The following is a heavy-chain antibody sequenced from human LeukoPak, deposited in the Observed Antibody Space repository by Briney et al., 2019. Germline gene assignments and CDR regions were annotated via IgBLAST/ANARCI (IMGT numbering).Heavy chain of an antibody. J-gene: IGHJ5*02. D-gene: IGHD2-2*01. CDR1: GWSFNDYY. CDR2: INARGDT. V-gene: IGHV4-34*01. CDR3: ARGQVPAARGYNWFDP. Sequence: PSETLSLTCAVYGWSFNDYYWNWIRQAPGKGLEWIAEINARGDTNYNPSLKSRVTISVDTSKKQFSLRLTSMIAADTALYYCARGQVPAARGYNWFDPWGQGTLVTVSS.